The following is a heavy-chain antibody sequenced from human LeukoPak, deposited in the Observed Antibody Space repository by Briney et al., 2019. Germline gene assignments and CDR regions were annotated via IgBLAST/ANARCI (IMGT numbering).Heavy chain of an antibody. CDR1: GYTFTGYY. V-gene: IGHV1-2*02. J-gene: IGHJ4*02. CDR3: ARGGYYYDSSGYYDY. Sequence: ASVKVSCKASGYTFTGYYMHWARQAPGQGLEWMGWINPNSGGTNYAQKLQGRVTMTTDTSTSTAYMELRSLRSDDTAVYYCARGGYYYDSSGYYDYWGQGTLVTVSS. D-gene: IGHD3-22*01. CDR2: INPNSGGT.